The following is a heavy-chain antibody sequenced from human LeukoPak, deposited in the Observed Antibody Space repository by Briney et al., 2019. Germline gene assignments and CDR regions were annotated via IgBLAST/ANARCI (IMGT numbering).Heavy chain of an antibody. Sequence: PSETLSLTCAVYGGSFSGYYWSWIRQPPGKGLEWIGEINHSGSTHYNPSLKSRVTISVDTSKNQFSLKLSSVTAADTAVFYCARETLTGAVDYWGQGTLVTVSS. CDR1: GGSFSGYY. J-gene: IGHJ4*02. CDR3: ARETLTGAVDY. D-gene: IGHD7-27*01. V-gene: IGHV4-34*01. CDR2: INHSGST.